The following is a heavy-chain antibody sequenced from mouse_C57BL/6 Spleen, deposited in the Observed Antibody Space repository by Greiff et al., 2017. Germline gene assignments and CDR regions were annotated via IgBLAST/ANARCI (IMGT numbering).Heavy chain of an antibody. CDR1: GFNIKDDY. Sequence: VQLKESGAELVRPGASVKLSCTASGFNIKDDYMHWVKQRPEQGLEWIGWIDPENGDTEYASKFQGKATITADTSSNTAYLQLSSLTSEDTAVYYCTTVNYYGSLFAYWGQGTLVTVSA. CDR2: IDPENGDT. V-gene: IGHV14-4*01. CDR3: TTVNYYGSLFAY. D-gene: IGHD1-1*01. J-gene: IGHJ3*01.